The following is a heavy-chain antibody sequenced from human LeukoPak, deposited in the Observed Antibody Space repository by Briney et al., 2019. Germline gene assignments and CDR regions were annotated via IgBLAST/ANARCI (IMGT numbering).Heavy chain of an antibody. CDR2: IRSKANSYAT. CDR3: TRPHTYYYDSSGGDY. J-gene: IGHJ4*02. CDR1: GFTFSGSA. V-gene: IGHV3-73*01. D-gene: IGHD3-22*01. Sequence: GGSLRLSCAASGFTFSGSAMHWVRQASGKGLEWVGRIRSKANSYATAYAASVKGRFTISRDDSKNTAYLQMNSLKTEDAAVYYCTRPHTYYYDSSGGDYWGQGTLVTVSS.